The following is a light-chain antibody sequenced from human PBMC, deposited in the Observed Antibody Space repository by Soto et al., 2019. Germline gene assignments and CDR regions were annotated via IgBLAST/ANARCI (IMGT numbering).Light chain of an antibody. CDR2: SNN. J-gene: IGLJ1*01. CDR3: ATWDDSLNGYV. CDR1: NSNIGSNT. V-gene: IGLV1-44*01. Sequence: QSVLTQTPSASATPGQRVTISCSGTNSNIGSNTIAWYQQLPGTAPKRLIHSNNQRPSGVPDRFSASKSGTSASLAISGLQSEDEADSYCATWDDSLNGYVFGTGTKV.